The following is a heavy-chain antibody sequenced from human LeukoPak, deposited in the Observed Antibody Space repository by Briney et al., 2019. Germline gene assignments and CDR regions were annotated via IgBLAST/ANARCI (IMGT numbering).Heavy chain of an antibody. V-gene: IGHV3-7*01. D-gene: IGHD1-26*01. CDR3: ARVSLAVGATMDFDY. CDR2: IKQDGSEK. CDR1: GFTFSSYW. Sequence: GGSLRLSCAASGFTFSSYWMSWVRQAPGKGLEWVANIKQDGSEKYYVDSVKGRFTISRDNAKNSLYLQMNSLRAEDMAVYYCARVSLAVGATMDFDYWGQGTLVTVSS. J-gene: IGHJ4*02.